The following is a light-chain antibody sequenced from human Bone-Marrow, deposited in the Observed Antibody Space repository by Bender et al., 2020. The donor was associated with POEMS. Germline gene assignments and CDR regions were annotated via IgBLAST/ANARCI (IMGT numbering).Light chain of an antibody. CDR2: EDT. J-gene: IGLJ2*01. Sequence: SYELTQPPSVSVSPGQTARITCSGDILAKRYVHWYQQKSGQAPVLVIYEDTKRPSGIPERFSGSSSGTVATLTISGAQVEDEADYYCQSNHSSGNQRVFGGGTKLTVL. CDR1: ILAKRY. CDR3: QSNHSSGNQRV. V-gene: IGLV3-10*01.